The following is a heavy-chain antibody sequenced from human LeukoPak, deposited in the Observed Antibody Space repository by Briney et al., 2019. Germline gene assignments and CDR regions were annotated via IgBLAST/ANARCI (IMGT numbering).Heavy chain of an antibody. CDR3: ARVFDYGDYVSDAFDI. V-gene: IGHV3-7*01. J-gene: IGHJ3*02. CDR1: GFTFRNYW. Sequence: GGSLRLSCAASGFTFRNYWMSWVRQAPGKGLEWVANIKQDGSEKHYVDSVKGRFTISRDNSKNTLYLQMNSLRAEDTAVYYCARVFDYGDYVSDAFDIWGQGTMVTVSS. D-gene: IGHD4-17*01. CDR2: IKQDGSEK.